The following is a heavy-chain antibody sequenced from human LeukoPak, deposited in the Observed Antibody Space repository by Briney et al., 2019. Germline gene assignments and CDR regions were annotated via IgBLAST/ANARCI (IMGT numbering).Heavy chain of an antibody. CDR1: GGSINSHY. Sequence: PSETLSVTCTVSGGSINSHYWSWIRQPQGKGLEWIGYIYYSASTNYNPSLKSRVTISVDTSKNQFSLKLSSVTAADTAVYYCARVFPAVPAAHWYFDLWGRGTLVTVSS. CDR2: IYYSAST. CDR3: ARVFPAVPAAHWYFDL. V-gene: IGHV4-59*11. D-gene: IGHD2-2*01. J-gene: IGHJ2*01.